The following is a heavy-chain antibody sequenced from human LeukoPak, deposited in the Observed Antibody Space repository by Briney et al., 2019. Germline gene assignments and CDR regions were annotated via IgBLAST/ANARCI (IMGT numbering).Heavy chain of an antibody. CDR1: GYTFTNYG. CDR3: ARDESIAVAVY. D-gene: IGHD6-6*01. V-gene: IGHV1-18*01. Sequence: ASVKVSCKASGYTFTNYGITWVRQAPGQGLEWMGWISASNGDTHYSEKFQDRITVTTDTSTSTAYMELRSLGSDDTAVYYCARDESIAVAVYWGQGTLVTVSS. J-gene: IGHJ4*02. CDR2: ISASNGDT.